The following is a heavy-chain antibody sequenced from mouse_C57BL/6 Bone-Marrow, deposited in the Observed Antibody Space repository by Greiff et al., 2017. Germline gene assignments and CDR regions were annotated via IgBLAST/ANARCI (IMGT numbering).Heavy chain of an antibody. CDR2: IDPSDSYN. J-gene: IGHJ2*01. V-gene: IGHV1-69*01. D-gene: IGHD2-2*01. Sequence: QVQLQQPGAELVMPGASVKLSCKASGYTFTSYWMHWVKQRPGQGLEWIGEIDPSDSYNNYNQKFKGKSTLTVDKSSSTAYMQLSSLTSEDSAVYYCARAVYGGYGDDWGQGTTLTVSS. CDR3: ARAVYGGYGDD. CDR1: GYTFTSYW.